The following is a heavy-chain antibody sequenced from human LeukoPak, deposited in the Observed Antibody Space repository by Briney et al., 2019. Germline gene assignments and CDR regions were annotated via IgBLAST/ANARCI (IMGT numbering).Heavy chain of an antibody. D-gene: IGHD4-11*01. CDR2: IKQDGSEK. CDR3: ARAWGLTVSPFDY. V-gene: IGHV3-7*01. CDR1: GFTFSSYS. J-gene: IGHJ4*02. Sequence: PSGGSLRLSCAASGFTFSSYSMNWVRQAPGKGLEWVANIKQDGSEKYYVDSVKGRFTISRDNAKNSLYLQMNSLRAEDTAVYYCARAWGLTVSPFDYWGQGTLVTVSS.